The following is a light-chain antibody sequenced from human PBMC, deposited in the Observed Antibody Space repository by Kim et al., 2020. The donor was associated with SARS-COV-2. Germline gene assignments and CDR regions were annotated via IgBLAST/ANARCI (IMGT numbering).Light chain of an antibody. Sequence: SASVGDTVTIACQASQSISRYLNWYQQKPGKAPKVLIYDASSLQSGVPSTFSGSGSGTDFTLTISSLQPEDFATYYCQQSYSTPLAFGGGTRLEI. CDR3: QQSYSTPLA. CDR1: QSISRY. J-gene: IGKJ4*01. V-gene: IGKV1-39*01. CDR2: DAS.